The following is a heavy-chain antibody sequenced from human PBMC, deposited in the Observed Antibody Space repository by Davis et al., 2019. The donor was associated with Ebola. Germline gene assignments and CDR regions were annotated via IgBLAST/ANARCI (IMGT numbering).Heavy chain of an antibody. CDR1: GFTFRSYA. D-gene: IGHD6-13*01. Sequence: GESLKISCAASGFTFRSYAMSWVRQAPGKGLEWVSAISGSGGSTYYADSVKGRFTISRDTSKNTLYLQMNSLRAEDTAVYYCAKFSSSWYDGRLAPWGQGTLVTVSS. CDR3: AKFSSSWYDGRLAP. CDR2: ISGSGGST. V-gene: IGHV3-23*01. J-gene: IGHJ5*02.